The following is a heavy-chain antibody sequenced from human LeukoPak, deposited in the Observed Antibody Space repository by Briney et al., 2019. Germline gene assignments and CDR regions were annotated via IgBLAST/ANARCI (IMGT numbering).Heavy chain of an antibody. CDR1: GFTFSHYW. CDR3: VMSDY. V-gene: IGHV3-7*05. Sequence: GGSLRLSCAVSGFTFSHYWMNWVRQAPGKGLEWVASIKQDGSEKYYVDSVKGRFTISRDNAENSLYLQMNSLRAEDTAVYFCVMSDYWGQGILVTVSS. CDR2: IKQDGSEK. J-gene: IGHJ4*02.